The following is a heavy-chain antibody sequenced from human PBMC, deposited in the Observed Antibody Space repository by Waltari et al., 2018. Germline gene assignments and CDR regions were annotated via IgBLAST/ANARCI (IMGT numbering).Heavy chain of an antibody. V-gene: IGHV4-34*01. CDR3: ARDMRAFYYYYMDV. CDR2: INHSGST. Sequence: QVQLQQWGAGLLKPSETLSLTCAVYGGSFSGYYWSWIRQPPGKGLEWIGEINHSGSTNYHPSLKSRVTISVDTSKHQFSLKLSSVTAADTAVYYCARDMRAFYYYYMDVWGKGTTVTVSS. J-gene: IGHJ6*03. CDR1: GGSFSGYY.